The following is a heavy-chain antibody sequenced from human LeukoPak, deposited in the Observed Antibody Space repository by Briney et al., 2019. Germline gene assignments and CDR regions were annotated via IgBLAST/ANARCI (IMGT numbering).Heavy chain of an antibody. J-gene: IGHJ4*02. CDR3: ARDPRGSSGWSL. Sequence: SETLSLTCNVSGASISSGSYFWSWIRQPAGKGLEWIGRVHTSGNINSNPSLKSRVTLSVDMSKNQFSLQLTSVTAADTAVYYCARDPRGSSGWSLWGQGTLVTVSS. CDR2: VHTSGNI. V-gene: IGHV4-61*02. D-gene: IGHD6-19*01. CDR1: GASISSGSYF.